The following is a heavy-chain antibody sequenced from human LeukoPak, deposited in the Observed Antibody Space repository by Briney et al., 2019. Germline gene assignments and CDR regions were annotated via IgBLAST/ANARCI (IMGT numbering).Heavy chain of an antibody. Sequence: GGSLRLSCAASGFTFSSYEMNWVRQAPGKGLEWVSYISSSGSTIYYADSVKGRLTISRDNAKNSLYLQMNSLRAEDTAIYYCAGGYGSYSPDHWGQGTLVTVSS. V-gene: IGHV3-48*03. D-gene: IGHD1-26*01. CDR2: ISSSGSTI. J-gene: IGHJ4*02. CDR3: AGGYGSYSPDH. CDR1: GFTFSSYE.